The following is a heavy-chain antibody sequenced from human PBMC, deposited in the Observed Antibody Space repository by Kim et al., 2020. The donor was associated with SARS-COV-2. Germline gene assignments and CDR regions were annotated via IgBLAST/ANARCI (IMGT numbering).Heavy chain of an antibody. CDR3: ARRAVRGPIWYFDL. CDR2: IYPEDSET. V-gene: IGHV5-51*01. D-gene: IGHD3-10*01. J-gene: IGHJ2*01. Sequence: GESLKISCKGSGYRFSNYWIGWVRQMPGKGLEWMGIIYPEDSETRYSPSFQGQVTISADTSFATAYLRWSSLKASDTAMYYCARRAVRGPIWYFDLWGRGTLITVSS. CDR1: GYRFSNYW.